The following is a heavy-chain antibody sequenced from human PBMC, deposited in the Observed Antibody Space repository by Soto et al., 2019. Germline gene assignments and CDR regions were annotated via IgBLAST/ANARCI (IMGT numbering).Heavy chain of an antibody. CDR3: ARDLGGYMDV. V-gene: IGHV6-1*01. CDR2: TFYRSEWYN. D-gene: IGHD6-25*01. Sequence: QVQLQPSGPGLEKPSQTLSLTCAVSGDGVFTNSAAAWNWIRQSPSRGLEWLGRTFYRSEWYNDYASSVKGRININPDTARNQFSLQLHSVTPEDTAVYYCARDLGGYMDVWGQGTTVTVSS. CDR1: GDGVFTNSAAA. J-gene: IGHJ6*02.